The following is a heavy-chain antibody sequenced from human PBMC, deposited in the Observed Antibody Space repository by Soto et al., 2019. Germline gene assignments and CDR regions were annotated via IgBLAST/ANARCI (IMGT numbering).Heavy chain of an antibody. D-gene: IGHD2-15*01. V-gene: IGHV1-58*01. CDR2: IVVGSGNT. Sequence: QMQLVQSGPEVKKPGTSVKVSCKASGFTFTSSAVQWVRQARGQRLEWIGWIVVGSGNTNYAQKFQERVTITRDMSTSTAYMEPSRLRSEDTAVYCCVADPHYCSGGSCSTFDSLGQGTLVTVSS. J-gene: IGHJ4*02. CDR3: VADPHYCSGGSCSTFDS. CDR1: GFTFTSSA.